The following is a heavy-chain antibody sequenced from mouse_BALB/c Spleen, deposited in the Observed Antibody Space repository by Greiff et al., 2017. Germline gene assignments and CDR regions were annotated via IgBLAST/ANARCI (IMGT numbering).Heavy chain of an antibody. Sequence: VKLQESGAELAKPGASVKMSCKASGYTFTSYWMHWVKQRPGQGLEWIGYINPSTGYTEYNQKFKDKATLTADKSSSTADMQLSSLTSEDAAVYYCAREGNTTVVADYWGQGTTRTVSS. CDR2: INPSTGYT. J-gene: IGHJ2*01. CDR1: GYTFTSYW. D-gene: IGHD1-1*01. CDR3: AREGNTTVVADY. V-gene: IGHV1-7*01.